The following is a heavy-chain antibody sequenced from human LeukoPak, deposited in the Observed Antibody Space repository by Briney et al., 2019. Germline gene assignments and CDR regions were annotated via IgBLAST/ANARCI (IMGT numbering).Heavy chain of an antibody. V-gene: IGHV1-69*01. CDR1: GGTFSSYA. J-gene: IGHJ4*02. CDR2: IIPIFGTA. Sequence: ASVQVSCKASGGTFSSYAISWVRQAPGQGLEWMGGIIPIFGTANYAQKFQGRVTITADESTSTAYMELSSLRSEDTAVYYCASSYDILTGYYRWGQGTLVTVSS. CDR3: ASSYDILTGYYR. D-gene: IGHD3-9*01.